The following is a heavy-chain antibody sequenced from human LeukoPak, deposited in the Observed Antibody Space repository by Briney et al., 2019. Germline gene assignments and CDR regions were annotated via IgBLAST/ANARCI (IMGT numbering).Heavy chain of an antibody. J-gene: IGHJ4*02. CDR2: IFDSGNT. CDR3: ARQHYYFDY. CDR1: GCSISHYY. Sequence: SETLSLTCTVSGCSISHYYWSWIRQPPGKGLEWIAYIFDSGNTNYNPYLKSGVTISFDTSKNQFSLRLRSVTAADTAVYYCARQHYYFDYWGQGSLVTVSS. V-gene: IGHV4-59*08.